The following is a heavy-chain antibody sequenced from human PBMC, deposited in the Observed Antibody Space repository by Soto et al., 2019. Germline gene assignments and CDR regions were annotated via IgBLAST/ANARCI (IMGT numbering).Heavy chain of an antibody. Sequence: QVQLVESGGGVVQPGRSLRLSCAASGFTFSSYGMHWVRQAPGKGLEWVAVISYDGSNKYYADSVKGRFTISRENSKNTLYLQMNSLRAEDTAVYYCAKGDSGSYAPYYFDYWGQGTLVTVSS. CDR3: AKGDSGSYAPYYFDY. D-gene: IGHD1-26*01. V-gene: IGHV3-30*18. CDR1: GFTFSSYG. CDR2: ISYDGSNK. J-gene: IGHJ4*02.